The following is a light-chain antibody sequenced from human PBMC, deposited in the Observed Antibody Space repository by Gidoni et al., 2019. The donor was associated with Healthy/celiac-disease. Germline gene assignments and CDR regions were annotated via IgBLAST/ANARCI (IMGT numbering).Light chain of an antibody. CDR1: QSISSY. CDR3: QQSYSTPRT. V-gene: IGKV1-39*01. Sequence: DIQMTQSPSSLSASVGDRVTITCRAIQSISSYLNWYQQKPGKPPKLLIYAASSLQSGVPSRFSGRGSGTDFTLTSSSLQPEDFATYYCQQSYSTPRTFGQGTKVEIK. CDR2: AAS. J-gene: IGKJ1*01.